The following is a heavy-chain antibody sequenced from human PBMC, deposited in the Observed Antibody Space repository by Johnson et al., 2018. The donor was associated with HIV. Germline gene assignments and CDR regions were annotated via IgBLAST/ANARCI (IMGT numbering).Heavy chain of an antibody. V-gene: IGHV3-66*01. D-gene: IGHD1-14*01. CDR2: IYSGGST. J-gene: IGHJ3*02. CDR3: AKDLRSGNRREAFDI. CDR1: GFTVSSNY. Sequence: VQLVESGGGVVQPGRSLRLSCAASGFTVSSNYMSWVRQAPGKGLEWVSVIYSGGSTYYADSVKGRFTISRDNSKNTLYLQMNSLRAEDTAVYYCAKDLRSGNRREAFDIWGQGTMVTVSS.